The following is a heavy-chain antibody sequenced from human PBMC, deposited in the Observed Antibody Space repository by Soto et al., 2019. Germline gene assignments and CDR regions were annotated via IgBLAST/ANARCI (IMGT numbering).Heavy chain of an antibody. Sequence: TSETLSLTCTVSGCSISSGGYYWTWIRQHPGMVLEWIGFIYYSGSIYYNLSLKSRVTISVDTSKYQFSLKLSSVTAADTAVYYCARGLVLHSSSWYWFDPWGQGTLVTVSS. D-gene: IGHD6-13*01. CDR1: GCSISSGGYY. CDR2: IYYSGSI. V-gene: IGHV4-31*03. CDR3: ARGLVLHSSSWYWFDP. J-gene: IGHJ5*02.